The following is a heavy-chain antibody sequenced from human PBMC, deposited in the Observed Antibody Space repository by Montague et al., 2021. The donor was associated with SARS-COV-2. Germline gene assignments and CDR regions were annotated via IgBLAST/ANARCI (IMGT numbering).Heavy chain of an antibody. J-gene: IGHJ4*02. CDR3: ARREDYYGSGSYPN. CDR1: GGSISSSSYY. CDR2: IYYSGST. Sequence: SETLSLTCTVSGGSISSSSYYWGWIRQPPGKGLGWIGSIYYSGSTYYNPSLKSRVTISVDTFKNQFSLKLSSVTAADTAVYYCARREDYYGSGSYPNWGQGTLVTVSS. V-gene: IGHV4-39*01. D-gene: IGHD3-10*01.